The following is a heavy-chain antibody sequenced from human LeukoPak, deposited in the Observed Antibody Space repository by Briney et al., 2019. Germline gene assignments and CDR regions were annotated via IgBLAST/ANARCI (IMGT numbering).Heavy chain of an antibody. D-gene: IGHD2-2*01. Sequence: PGGSLRLSCAASGFTFSSYGMHWGRQAPGKGLEWVAVISYDGSNKYYADSVKGRFTISRDNSKNTLYLQMNSLRAEDTAVYYCANSTFDYWGQGTLVTVSS. J-gene: IGHJ4*02. CDR3: ANSTFDY. CDR2: ISYDGSNK. V-gene: IGHV3-30*18. CDR1: GFTFSSYG.